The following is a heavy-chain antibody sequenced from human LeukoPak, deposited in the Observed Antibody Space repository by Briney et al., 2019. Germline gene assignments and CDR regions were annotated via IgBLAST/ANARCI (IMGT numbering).Heavy chain of an antibody. CDR2: IIPIFGTA. CDR3: ARITYGQRANFDY. J-gene: IGHJ4*02. D-gene: IGHD3-10*01. Sequence: SVKVSCKASGGTFSSYAISWVRQAPGQGLEWMGGIIPIFGTANYAQKFQGRVTITADESTSTAYMELSSLRSEDTAVYYYARITYGQRANFDYWGQGTLVTVSS. V-gene: IGHV1-69*13. CDR1: GGTFSSYA.